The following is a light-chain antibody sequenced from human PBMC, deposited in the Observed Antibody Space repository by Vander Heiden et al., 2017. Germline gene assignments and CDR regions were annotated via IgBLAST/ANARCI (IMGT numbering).Light chain of an antibody. Sequence: ALTQPSSASGSPGQSVTISCTGTSSDVGGYNYVSWYQQHPGKAPKLMIYEVSKRPSGVPDRFSGSKSGNTASLTVSGLQAEDEADYYCSSYAGTNNYVFGTGTKVTVL. CDR1: SSDVGGYNY. J-gene: IGLJ1*01. V-gene: IGLV2-8*01. CDR2: EVS. CDR3: SSYAGTNNYV.